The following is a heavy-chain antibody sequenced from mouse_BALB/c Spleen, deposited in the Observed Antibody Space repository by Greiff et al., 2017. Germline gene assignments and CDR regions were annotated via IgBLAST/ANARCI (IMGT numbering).Heavy chain of an antibody. CDR2: ISYSGST. CDR1: GYSITSDYA. Sequence: VQLKESGPGLVKPSQSLSLTCTVTGYSITSDYAWNWIRQFPGNKLEWMGYISYSGSTSYNPSLKSRISITRDTSKNQFFLQLNSVTTEDTATYYCARSSYDTFAYWGQGTLVTVSA. J-gene: IGHJ3*01. D-gene: IGHD2-10*02. V-gene: IGHV3-2*02. CDR3: ARSSYDTFAY.